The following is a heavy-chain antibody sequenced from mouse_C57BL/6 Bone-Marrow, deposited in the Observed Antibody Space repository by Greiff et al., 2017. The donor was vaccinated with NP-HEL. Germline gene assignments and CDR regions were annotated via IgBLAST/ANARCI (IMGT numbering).Heavy chain of an antibody. V-gene: IGHV1-59*01. Sequence: QVQLKQPGAELVRPGTSVKLSCKASGYTFTSYWMHWVKQRPGQGLEWIGVIDPSDSYTNYNQKFKGKATLTVDTSSSTAYMQLSSLTSEDSAVYYCARREDYAMDYWGQGTSVTVSS. CDR2: IDPSDSYT. J-gene: IGHJ4*01. CDR1: GYTFTSYW. CDR3: ARREDYAMDY.